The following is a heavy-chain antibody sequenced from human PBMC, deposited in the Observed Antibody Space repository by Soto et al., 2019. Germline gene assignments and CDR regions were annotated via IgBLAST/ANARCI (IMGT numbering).Heavy chain of an antibody. CDR2: INQDGREK. CDR3: ASPPTNLDYGDDNWFDP. Sequence: GGSLRLSCAASGFTFSRYWMSWVRQAPGKGLEWVANINQDGREKYYVDSVKGRFTISRDNAKNLLFLQMNSLRVEDTAVYYCASPPTNLDYGDDNWFDPWGQGSLVTVSS. CDR1: GFTFSRYW. J-gene: IGHJ5*02. V-gene: IGHV3-7*01. D-gene: IGHD4-17*01.